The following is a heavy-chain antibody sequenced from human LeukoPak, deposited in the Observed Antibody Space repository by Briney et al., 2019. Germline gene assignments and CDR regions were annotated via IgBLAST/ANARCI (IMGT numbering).Heavy chain of an antibody. CDR2: INHSGST. V-gene: IGHV4-34*01. D-gene: IGHD6-13*01. J-gene: IGHJ5*02. CDR3: ARRRSSSWDWFDP. CDR1: GGSFSGYY. Sequence: SETLSLTCAVYGGSFSGYYWSWIRQPPGKGLEWIGEINHSGSTNYNPSLKSRVTISVDTSKNQFSLKLSSVTAADTAVYYCARRRSSSWDWFDPWGQGTLVTVSS.